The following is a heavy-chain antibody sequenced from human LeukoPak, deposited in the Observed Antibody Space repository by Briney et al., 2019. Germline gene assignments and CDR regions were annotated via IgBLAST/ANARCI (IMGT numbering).Heavy chain of an antibody. CDR1: GYTFTSYY. J-gene: IGHJ4*02. V-gene: IGHV1-46*01. D-gene: IGHD4-23*01. Sequence: ASVKVSCKASGYTFTSYYMHWVRQPPGQGLGRMEISKPSGGSTSYAQKFQGRGTMTRDMATSTVYMELSSLRSEDTAVYYCARDYDGGNSQYYFDYWGQGTLVTVSS. CDR3: ARDYDGGNSQYYFDY. CDR2: SKPSGGST.